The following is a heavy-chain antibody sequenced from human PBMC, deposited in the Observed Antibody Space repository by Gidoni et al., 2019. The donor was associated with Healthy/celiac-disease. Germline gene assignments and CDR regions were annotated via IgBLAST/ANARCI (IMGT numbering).Heavy chain of an antibody. CDR3: ARDNYDSSGYYWGTYGMDV. V-gene: IGHV3-33*01. CDR1: GFTFSSYG. J-gene: IGHJ6*02. CDR2: IWYDGSNK. Sequence: QVQLVESGGGVVQPGRSLRLSCAASGFTFSSYGMHWVRQAPGKGLEWVAFIWYDGSNKYYADSVKGRFTISRDNSKNTLYLQMNSLRAEDTAVYYCARDNYDSSGYYWGTYGMDVWGQGTTVTVSS. D-gene: IGHD3-22*01.